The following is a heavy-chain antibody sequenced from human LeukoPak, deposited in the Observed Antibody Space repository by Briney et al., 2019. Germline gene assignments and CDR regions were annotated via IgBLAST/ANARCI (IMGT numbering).Heavy chain of an antibody. J-gene: IGHJ4*02. CDR1: GFSVGSNY. V-gene: IGHV3-66*01. CDR2: IYSGGGT. Sequence: GGSLRLSCAASGFSVGSNYMNWVRQAPGKGLEWVSVIYSGGGTYYADSVKGRFTISRGNSKNTLYLQMNSLRADDTAVYYCARDGGFDSRRYYFDFWGQGTLVTVSS. CDR3: ARDGGFDSRRYYFDF. D-gene: IGHD3-16*01.